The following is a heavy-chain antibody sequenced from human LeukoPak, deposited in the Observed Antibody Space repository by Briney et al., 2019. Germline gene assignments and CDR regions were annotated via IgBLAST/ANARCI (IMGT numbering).Heavy chain of an antibody. J-gene: IGHJ4*02. CDR2: IYYSGST. Sequence: SETLSLTCTVSGGSISSYYWSWIRQPPGKGLEWIGYIYYSGSTNYNPSLKSRVTISVDTSKNQFSLKLSSVTAADTAVYYCARVAGGSSSWLDAADYWGQGTLVTVSS. V-gene: IGHV4-59*01. CDR3: ARVAGGSSSWLDAADY. CDR1: GGSISSYY. D-gene: IGHD6-13*01.